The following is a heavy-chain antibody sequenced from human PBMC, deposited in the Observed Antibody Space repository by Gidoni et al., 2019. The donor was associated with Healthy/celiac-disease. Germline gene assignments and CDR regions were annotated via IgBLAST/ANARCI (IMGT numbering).Heavy chain of an antibody. V-gene: IGHV4-31*03. Sequence: QVQLQESGPGLVKPSQTLSLTCTVPGGSISSGGYYWRWIRQHPGKGLEWIGYIYYSGSTDYNPSLKSRVTISVDTSKNQFSLKLSSVTAADTAVYYCASGIAAAGTYYYYYGMDVWGQGTTVTVSS. D-gene: IGHD6-13*01. J-gene: IGHJ6*02. CDR2: IYYSGST. CDR3: ASGIAAAGTYYYYYGMDV. CDR1: GGSISSGGYY.